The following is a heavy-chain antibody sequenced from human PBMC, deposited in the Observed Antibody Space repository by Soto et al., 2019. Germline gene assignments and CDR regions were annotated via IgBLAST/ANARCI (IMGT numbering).Heavy chain of an antibody. CDR2: LIPILGTT. J-gene: IGHJ4*02. Sequence: SVKVSCKASGGTFSSDAVSWARQAPGQGLELMGGLIPILGTTHYAQKFQGRVTITAXXXXXXAXMXLXXXXSDXTAVYYCARASGYVSGWYHDYWGQGTRVTVSA. CDR3: ARASGYVSGWYHDY. CDR1: GGTFSSDA. V-gene: IGHV1-69*13. D-gene: IGHD6-19*01.